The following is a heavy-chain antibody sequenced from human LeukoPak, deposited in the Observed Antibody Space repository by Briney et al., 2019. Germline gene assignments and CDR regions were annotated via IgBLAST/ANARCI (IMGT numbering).Heavy chain of an antibody. Sequence: SETLSLTCTVSGGSISNYYWNWIRQPPGKGLEWIGYIYYTGSTNYNPSLKSRVTMSVDTSKNQFSLNLRSVTPEDTAVYYCARESSSWYDSYYFDYWGQGTLVTVSS. D-gene: IGHD6-13*01. CDR2: IYYTGST. CDR1: GGSISNYY. CDR3: ARESSSWYDSYYFDY. V-gene: IGHV4-59*01. J-gene: IGHJ4*02.